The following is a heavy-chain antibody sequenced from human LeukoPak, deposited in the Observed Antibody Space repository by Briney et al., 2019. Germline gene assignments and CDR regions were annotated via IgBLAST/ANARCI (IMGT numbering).Heavy chain of an antibody. V-gene: IGHV1-24*01. J-gene: IGHJ4*02. CDR2: FDLEDGET. CDR3: ATGYSGRYYSDY. CDR1: GYTLTELS. Sequence: ASVKVSCKVSGYTLTELSMHWVRQAPGKGLEWMGGFDLEDGETIYAQKFQGRVTMTEDTSTDTAYMELSSLRSEDTAVYYCATGYSGRYYSDYWGQGTLVTV. D-gene: IGHD1-26*01.